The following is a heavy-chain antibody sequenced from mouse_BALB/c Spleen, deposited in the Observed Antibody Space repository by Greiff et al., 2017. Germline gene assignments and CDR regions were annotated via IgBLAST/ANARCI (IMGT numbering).Heavy chain of an antibody. CDR2: IYPSDSYT. Sequence: VQLQQPGAELVRPGASVKLSCKASGYTFTSYWINWVKQRPGQGLEWIGNIYPSDSYTNYNQKFKDKATLTVDKSSSTAYMQLSSPTSEDSAVYYCTRGAYDYDGAWFAYWGQGTLVTVSA. V-gene: IGHV1-69*02. CDR1: GYTFTSYW. J-gene: IGHJ3*01. D-gene: IGHD2-4*01. CDR3: TRGAYDYDGAWFAY.